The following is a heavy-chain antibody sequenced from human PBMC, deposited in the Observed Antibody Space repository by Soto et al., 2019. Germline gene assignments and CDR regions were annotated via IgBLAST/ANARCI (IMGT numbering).Heavy chain of an antibody. Sequence: HPGGSLRLSCAASGFTFSNYPIHWVRQAPGKGLEWVSVISYDGTSKYYAESVKGRFTISRDNSRNTMSLQMNSLKTEDTAVYYCARDQVKGTVSVIWGQGTLVTVSS. CDR3: ARDQVKGTVSVI. CDR2: ISYDGTSK. D-gene: IGHD1-1*01. J-gene: IGHJ4*02. V-gene: IGHV3-30-3*01. CDR1: GFTFSNYP.